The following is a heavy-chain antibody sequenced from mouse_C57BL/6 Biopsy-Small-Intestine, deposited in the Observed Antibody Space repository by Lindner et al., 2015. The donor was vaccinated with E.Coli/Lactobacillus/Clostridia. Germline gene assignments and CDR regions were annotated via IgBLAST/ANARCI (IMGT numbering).Heavy chain of an antibody. CDR3: ARPYYGAFDY. V-gene: IGHV1-85*01. CDR1: GYTFTIYD. Sequence: VQLQESGPELVKPGASVKLSCKASGYTFTIYDTNWVKQRPGQGLEWIGWIYPRDGSTKYNENFKGKVTLTVDTSSSTAYMELHSLTSEDSAVYFCARPYYGAFDYWGQGTTLTVSS. CDR2: IYPRDGST. D-gene: IGHD1-1*01. J-gene: IGHJ2*01.